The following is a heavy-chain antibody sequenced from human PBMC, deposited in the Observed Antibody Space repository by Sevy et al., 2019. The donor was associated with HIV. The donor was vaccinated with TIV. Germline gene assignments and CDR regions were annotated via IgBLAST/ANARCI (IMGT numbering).Heavy chain of an antibody. V-gene: IGHV3-49*04. CDR3: TRWKAAQSIFDY. Sequence: GGSLRLSCAASGLSFSNAWMAWVRQAPGKGLEWVAFLKSDVYGGTVDHAASVRGRFVISRDDSKTIAYLQMNDLKTEDTGVYYCTRWKAAQSIFDYWGQGALVTVSS. J-gene: IGHJ4*02. CDR1: GLSFSNAW. CDR2: LKSDVYGGTV. D-gene: IGHD6-13*01.